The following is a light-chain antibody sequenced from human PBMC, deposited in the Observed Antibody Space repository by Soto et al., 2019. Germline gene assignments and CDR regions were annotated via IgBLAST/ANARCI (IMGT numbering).Light chain of an antibody. CDR2: DVS. Sequence: LTQPASVSGSPGQSITISCTGTSSDVGGYNYVSWYQHHPGKAPKLMIYDVSNRPSGVSNRFSGSKSGNTASLIISGLQAEDEAVYYCSSYTSSSTLSTYVFGTGTKVTVL. V-gene: IGLV2-14*03. CDR3: SSYTSSSTLSTYV. CDR1: SSDVGGYNY. J-gene: IGLJ1*01.